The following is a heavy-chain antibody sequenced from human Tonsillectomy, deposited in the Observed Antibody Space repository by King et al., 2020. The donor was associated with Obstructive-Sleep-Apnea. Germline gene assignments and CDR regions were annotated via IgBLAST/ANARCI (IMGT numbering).Heavy chain of an antibody. Sequence: VQLVESGGGVVQPGRSLRLTCAASGFTFRSYGMHWVRQATGKGLEWVAVIWYDGSDKYYADSVKGRFTISRDNSKNTLYLQMNSLRTEDTAVYYCARDSLTVKDAFDIWGQGTMVTVSS. D-gene: IGHD4-11*01. CDR3: ARDSLTVKDAFDI. CDR1: GFTFRSYG. V-gene: IGHV3-33*01. J-gene: IGHJ3*02. CDR2: IWYDGSDK.